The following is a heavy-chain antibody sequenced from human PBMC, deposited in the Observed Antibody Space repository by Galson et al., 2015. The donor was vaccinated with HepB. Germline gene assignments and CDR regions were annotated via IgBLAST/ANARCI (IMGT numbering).Heavy chain of an antibody. J-gene: IGHJ4*02. D-gene: IGHD3-10*01. V-gene: IGHV3-30-3*01. CDR1: GFTFSSYA. CDR3: ARDRGLGLAMVLRSGFDH. Sequence: SLRLSCAASGFTFSSYAMHWVRQAPGKGLEWVALIANDGNIKSYADSVKGQFSISRDNLKNTLYLQMNSLRVEDTALYYCARDRGLGLAMVLRSGFDHWGQGTLVTVSS. CDR2: IANDGNIK.